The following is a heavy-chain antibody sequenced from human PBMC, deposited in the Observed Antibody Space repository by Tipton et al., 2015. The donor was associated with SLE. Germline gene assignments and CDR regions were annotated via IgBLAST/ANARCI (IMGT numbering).Heavy chain of an antibody. CDR1: GGSISSYY. D-gene: IGHD1-26*01. Sequence: TLSLTCTISGGSISSYYWTWIRQSPGKGLEWIGYVYVSGSTNYNPTLKSRVTISVDTSKNQFSLSLTSVNAADTAVYYCARGGGSYYDYWGQGTLVTVSS. CDR2: VYVSGST. J-gene: IGHJ4*02. CDR3: ARGGGSYYDY. V-gene: IGHV4-59*01.